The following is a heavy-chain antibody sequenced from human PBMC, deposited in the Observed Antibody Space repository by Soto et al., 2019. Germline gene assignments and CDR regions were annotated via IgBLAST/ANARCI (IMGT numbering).Heavy chain of an antibody. D-gene: IGHD4-17*01. J-gene: IGHJ6*02. V-gene: IGHV2-5*02. Sequence: QITLKESGPTLVKPTQTLTLTCTFSGFSLSTSGVSVGWVRQPPGQALEWLALTYWDDDKRYSPSLDNRVTIPKDTTKTQVVPTMTNVDPGDTATYFCVPGQGDYDADYYGMDVWGQGTTVTVSS. CDR1: GFSLSTSGVS. CDR2: TYWDDDK. CDR3: VPGQGDYDADYYGMDV.